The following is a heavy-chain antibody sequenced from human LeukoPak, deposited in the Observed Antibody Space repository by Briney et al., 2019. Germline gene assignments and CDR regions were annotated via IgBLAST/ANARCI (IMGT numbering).Heavy chain of an antibody. V-gene: IGHV3-30*04. CDR1: GFTFSSYA. J-gene: IGHJ6*04. CDR3: AELGITMIGGV. Sequence: PGGSLRLSCAASGFTFSSYAMHWVRQAPAKGLEWVAVISYDGSNKYYADSVKGRFTISRDNSKNTLYLQMNSLRAEDTAVYYCAELGITMIGGVGGKGTTVTIAS. CDR2: ISYDGSNK. D-gene: IGHD3-10*02.